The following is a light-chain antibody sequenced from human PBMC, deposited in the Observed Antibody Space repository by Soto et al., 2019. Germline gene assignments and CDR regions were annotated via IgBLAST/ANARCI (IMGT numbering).Light chain of an antibody. CDR2: GIN. J-gene: IGKJ2*01. CDR1: QSVSRYY. V-gene: IGKV3-20*01. Sequence: GARSVTTGARVTFACRGSQSVSRYYLAWYEQKPSQAPRLVIYGINRRTTGIPDRFSGSGSGTDFTLTISRLEPEDFAVYDWQQYGSSPYNFGQG. CDR3: QQYGSSPYN.